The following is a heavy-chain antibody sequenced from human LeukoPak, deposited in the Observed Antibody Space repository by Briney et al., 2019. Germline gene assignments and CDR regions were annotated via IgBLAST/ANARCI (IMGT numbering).Heavy chain of an antibody. CDR1: GFTVSSNY. J-gene: IGHJ5*02. CDR3: ARVIVVVVAAIRWFDP. CDR2: IYSGGST. V-gene: IGHV3-53*05. Sequence: GGSLRLSCAASGFTVSSNYMSWVRQAPRKGLEWVSVIYSGGSTFYADSVKGRFTISRDNARNSLYLQMNSLRAEDTALYYCARVIVVVVAAIRWFDPWGQGTLVTVSS. D-gene: IGHD2-15*01.